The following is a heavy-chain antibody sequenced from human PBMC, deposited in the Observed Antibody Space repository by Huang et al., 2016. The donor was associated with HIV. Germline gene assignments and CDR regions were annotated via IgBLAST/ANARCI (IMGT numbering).Heavy chain of an antibody. J-gene: IGHJ6*03. V-gene: IGHV1-69*13. Sequence: QVHLVQSGAEVKKPGSSVRVSCTASGGSFKISGISWVRQAPGQGREWLGGILPMVGRANYAQKMSDRVTITARASTTTVYMDLTSLRPEDTAVYYCASGASYEIWTPYYSGWHYSMDVWGEGTTVTVSS. D-gene: IGHD3-9*01. CDR3: ASGASYEIWTPYYSGWHYSMDV. CDR2: ILPMVGRA. CDR1: GGSFKISG.